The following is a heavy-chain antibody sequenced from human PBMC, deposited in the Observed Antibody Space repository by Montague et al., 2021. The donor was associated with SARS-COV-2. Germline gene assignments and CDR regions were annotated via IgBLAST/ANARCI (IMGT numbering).Heavy chain of an antibody. V-gene: IGHV4-34*01. D-gene: IGHD1-20*01. CDR3: ARGRRRYNWRDETSYYYGMDV. CDR2: INHSGST. Sequence: SETLSLTCAVYGGSLSGYYWSWIRQPPGKRLEWIGEINHSGSTNYNPSLKSRVTIPLDTSKNQFSLKLSSVTAADTAVYYCARGRRRYNWRDETSYYYGMDVWGQGTTVTVSS. CDR1: GGSLSGYY. J-gene: IGHJ6*02.